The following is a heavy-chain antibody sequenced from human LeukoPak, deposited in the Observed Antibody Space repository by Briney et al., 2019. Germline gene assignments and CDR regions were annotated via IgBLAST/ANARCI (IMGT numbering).Heavy chain of an antibody. Sequence: SETLSLTCTVSGGSISSGSYYWSWIRQPAGKGLEWIGRIYTSGSTNYNPSLKSRVTISVDTSKNQFSLKLSSMIAADTAVYYCARVSSSWYQDWYFDLWGRGTLVTVPS. J-gene: IGHJ2*01. D-gene: IGHD6-13*01. CDR1: GGSISSGSYY. CDR2: IYTSGST. V-gene: IGHV4-61*02. CDR3: ARVSSSWYQDWYFDL.